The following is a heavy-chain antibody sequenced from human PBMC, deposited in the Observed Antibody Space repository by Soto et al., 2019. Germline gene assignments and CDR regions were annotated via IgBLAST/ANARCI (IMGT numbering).Heavy chain of an antibody. CDR2: IYYSGST. J-gene: IGHJ5*02. D-gene: IGHD3-22*01. CDR3: AREYYDSSGYYNWFDP. Sequence: TLSLTCTVSGGSIGSGGYYWSWIRQHPGKGLEWIGYIYYSGSTYYNPSLKSRVTISVDTSKNQFSLKLSSVTAADTAVYYCAREYYDSSGYYNWFDPWGQGTLVTVSS. CDR1: GGSIGSGGYY. V-gene: IGHV4-31*03.